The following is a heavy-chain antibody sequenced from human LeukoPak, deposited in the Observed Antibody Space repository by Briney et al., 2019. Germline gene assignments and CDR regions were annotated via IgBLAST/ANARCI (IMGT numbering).Heavy chain of an antibody. CDR2: ISSSGSTI. Sequence: PGGSLRLSCAASGFTFSDYYMSWIRQAPGKGLEWVSYISSSGSTIYYADSVKGRFTISRDNAKNSLYLQMNSLRAEDTAVYYCASEKVNDFWISASDWYYGMDVWGQGTTVTVSS. CDR3: ASEKVNDFWISASDWYYGMDV. CDR1: GFTFSDYY. J-gene: IGHJ6*02. D-gene: IGHD3-3*01. V-gene: IGHV3-11*01.